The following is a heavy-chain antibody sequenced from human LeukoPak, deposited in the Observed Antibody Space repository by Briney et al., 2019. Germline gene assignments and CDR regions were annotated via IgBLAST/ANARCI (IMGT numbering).Heavy chain of an antibody. CDR2: ISTYNGNT. CDR1: GYTFTSYG. CDR3: ARAYYYDSSGYGGYYMDV. Sequence: ASVKVSCKASGYTFTSYGISWVRQAPGQRLEWMGWISTYNGNTNYAQKLQGRVTITTDTSTSTAYMELSRLRSDDTAVYYCARAYYYDSSGYGGYYMDVWGKGTTVTVSS. J-gene: IGHJ6*03. V-gene: IGHV1-18*01. D-gene: IGHD3-22*01.